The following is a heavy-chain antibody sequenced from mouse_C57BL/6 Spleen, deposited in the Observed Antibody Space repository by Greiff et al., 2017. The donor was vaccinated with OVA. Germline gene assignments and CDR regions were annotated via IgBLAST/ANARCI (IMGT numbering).Heavy chain of an antibody. CDR3: ARSSQLYYFDY. CDR1: GYAFSSSW. V-gene: IGHV1-82*01. CDR2: IYPGDGDT. Sequence: QVQLQQSGPELVKPGASVKISCKASGYAFSSSWMNWVKQRPGKGLEWIGRIYPGDGDTNYNGKFKGKATLTADKSSSTAYMQLSSLTSDDSAVYFCARSSQLYYFDYWGQGTTLTVSS. J-gene: IGHJ2*01. D-gene: IGHD3-1*01.